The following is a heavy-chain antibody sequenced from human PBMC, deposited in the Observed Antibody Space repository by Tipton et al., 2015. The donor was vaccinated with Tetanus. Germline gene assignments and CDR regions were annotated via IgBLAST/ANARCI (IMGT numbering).Heavy chain of an antibody. CDR2: IYSSGTI. Sequence: GLVKPSETLSLTCAVSGGSITTYYWNWIRQPAGKGLQWIGRIYSSGTINYNPSLYSRVSISVDTSKQQFSLSLTSATAADTAVYYCARGWSECSSWSCSPFDSWGQGTLVTVSS. CDR3: ARGWSECSSWSCSPFDS. J-gene: IGHJ4*02. CDR1: GGSITTYY. D-gene: IGHD2-2*01. V-gene: IGHV4-4*07.